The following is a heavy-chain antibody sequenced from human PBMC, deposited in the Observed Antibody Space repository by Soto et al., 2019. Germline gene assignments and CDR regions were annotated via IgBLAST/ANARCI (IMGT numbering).Heavy chain of an antibody. Sequence: QLQLQESGPGLVKPSETLSLTCTVSGASISSGGDYWSWIRQHPGKGLEWIGYIYYSGSADYNPSLKSLVTMSVDTPKTQFSLKLSSVTAADTAIYYWSSTLDVVSCYSPYFDFWGQGILVTVSS. D-gene: IGHD3-22*01. CDR3: SSTLDVVSCYSPYFDF. J-gene: IGHJ4*02. V-gene: IGHV4-31*01. CDR1: GASISSGGDY. CDR2: IYYSGSA.